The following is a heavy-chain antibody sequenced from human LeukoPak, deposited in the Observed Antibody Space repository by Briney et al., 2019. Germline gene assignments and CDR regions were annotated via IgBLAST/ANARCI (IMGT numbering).Heavy chain of an antibody. CDR1: GFTFSSYA. V-gene: IGHV3-23*01. D-gene: IGHD1-26*01. J-gene: IGHJ4*02. CDR2: ISGNGVGT. Sequence: AGGSLRLSCAASGFTFSSYAMSWVRQAPGKGLEWVSAISGNGVGTYYADSVKGRFTISRDNSKNTLYLQMNNLRAEDTAVYYCAKGIVGATRRGAHLHFDYWGQGTLVTVSS. CDR3: AKGIVGATRRGAHLHFDY.